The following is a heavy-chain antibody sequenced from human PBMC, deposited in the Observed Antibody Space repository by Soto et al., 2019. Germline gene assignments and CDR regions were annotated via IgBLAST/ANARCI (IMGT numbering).Heavy chain of an antibody. CDR1: GYTLTELS. V-gene: IGHV1-24*01. Sequence: SGKVCVKVSGYTLTELSMHWVRQAPGKGLEWMGGFDPEDGETIYAQKFQGRVTMTEDTSTDTAYMELSSLRSEDTAVYYCATGVITMIVVVSAPFDYWGQGTLVTVSS. CDR2: FDPEDGET. CDR3: ATGVITMIVVVSAPFDY. J-gene: IGHJ4*02. D-gene: IGHD3-22*01.